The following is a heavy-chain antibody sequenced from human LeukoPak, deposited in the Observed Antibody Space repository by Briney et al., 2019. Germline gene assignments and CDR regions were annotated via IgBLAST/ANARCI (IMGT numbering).Heavy chain of an antibody. CDR2: ISWNSGSI. J-gene: IGHJ3*02. V-gene: IGHV3-9*01. CDR1: GFTFDDYA. Sequence: GGSLRLSCAASGFTFDDYAMHWVRQAPGKGLEWVSGISWNSGSIGYADSVKGRFTISRDNAKNSLYLQMNSLRAEDTALYYCAKESLGLDAFDIWGQGTMVTVSS. CDR3: AKESLGLDAFDI.